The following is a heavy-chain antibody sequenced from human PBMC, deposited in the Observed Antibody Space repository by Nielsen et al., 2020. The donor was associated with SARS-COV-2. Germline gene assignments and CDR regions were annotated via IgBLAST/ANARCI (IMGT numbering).Heavy chain of an antibody. J-gene: IGHJ6*02. D-gene: IGHD6-13*01. CDR3: ARSPFHRSSWYGMDV. CDR1: GYTFSSYG. Sequence: ASVKVSCKASGYTFSSYGINWVRKAPGQGFEWMGIMNPSSGSTSYAQKFQGRVTMTRDTSTSTVYMELSSLSAEDTAVYYCARSPFHRSSWYGMDVWGQGTTVTVSS. V-gene: IGHV1-46*01. CDR2: MNPSSGST.